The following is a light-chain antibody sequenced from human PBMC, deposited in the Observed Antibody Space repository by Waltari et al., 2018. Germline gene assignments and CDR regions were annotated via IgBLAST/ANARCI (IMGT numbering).Light chain of an antibody. Sequence: DIVLTQTPLSLPVTPGEPAFISCYSSQSLFDSDDGNTYLDWYLQKPGQSPQLLIYIVSYRASGVPDRFSGSGSDTDFTLKISRVEAEDVGVYYCMQRLEFPLTFGGGTKVEIK. CDR3: MQRLEFPLT. CDR1: QSLFDSDDGNTY. V-gene: IGKV2-40*01. CDR2: IVS. J-gene: IGKJ4*01.